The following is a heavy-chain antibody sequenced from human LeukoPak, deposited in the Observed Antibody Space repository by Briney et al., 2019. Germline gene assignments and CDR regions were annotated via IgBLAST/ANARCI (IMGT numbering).Heavy chain of an antibody. CDR1: GGSISSYY. V-gene: IGHV4-59*08. D-gene: IGHD6-19*01. CDR3: ARHRPPRGWLVFDY. CDR2: IYYSGST. J-gene: IGHJ4*02. Sequence: SETLSLTFTVSGGSISSYYWSWIRQPPGKGLEWIGYIYYSGSTNYNPSLKSRVTISVDTSKNQFSLKLSSVTAADTAVYYCARHRPPRGWLVFDYWGQGTLVTVSS.